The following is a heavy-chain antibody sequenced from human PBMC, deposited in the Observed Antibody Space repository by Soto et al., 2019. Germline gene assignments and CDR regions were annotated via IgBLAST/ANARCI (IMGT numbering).Heavy chain of an antibody. CDR3: AREVPAEGNGMDA. J-gene: IGHJ6*02. CDR1: GGSVSSGSYY. CDR2: IYYSGST. Sequence: SETLSLTCTVSGGSVSSGSYYWSWIRQPPGKGLEWIGYIYYSGSTNYNPSLKSRVTISVDTSKNQFSLKLSSVTAADTAVYYCAREVPAEGNGMDAWGQGTTVTVSS. D-gene: IGHD2-2*01. V-gene: IGHV4-61*01.